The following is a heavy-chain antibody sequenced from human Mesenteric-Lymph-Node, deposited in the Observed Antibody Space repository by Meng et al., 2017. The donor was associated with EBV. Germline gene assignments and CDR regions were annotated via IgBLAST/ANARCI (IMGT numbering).Heavy chain of an antibody. D-gene: IGHD3-16*02. J-gene: IGHJ4*02. Sequence: EELAPVLMKPSGALSLSCAVCGDSIRSSNWWNWVRQPPGKGLEWIGEVYHTGSANYNPSLKSRVIIAVDKSNNQFSLRLSSVTAADTAVYYCARGGMITFGGVIVALADFDYWGQGTLVTVSS. CDR2: VYHTGSA. CDR3: ARGGMITFGGVIVALADFDY. CDR1: GDSIRSSNW. V-gene: IGHV4-4*02.